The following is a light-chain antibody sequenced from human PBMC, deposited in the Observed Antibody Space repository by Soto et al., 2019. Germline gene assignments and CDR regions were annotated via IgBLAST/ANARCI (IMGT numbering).Light chain of an antibody. CDR2: KAS. CDR3: QHYNSYSRT. CDR1: DNIGPW. Sequence: DLQMTQSPSTLSASIGDRVAITCRASDNIGPWVAWYQQKPGKAPKLLIYKASTLETGAPSRFAGSGSGTGFTLTITRLQPDDFATYYCQHYNSYSRTFGQGTKVDIK. J-gene: IGKJ1*01. V-gene: IGKV1-5*03.